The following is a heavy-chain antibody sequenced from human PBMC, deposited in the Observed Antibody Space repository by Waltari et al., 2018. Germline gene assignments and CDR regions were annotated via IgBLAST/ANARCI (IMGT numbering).Heavy chain of an antibody. D-gene: IGHD3-16*01. V-gene: IGHV7-4-1*02. CDR3: ARDSDMTAFGGVVWPY. Sequence: QVQLVQSGSELKKPGASVKVSCKASGYTFTTYAMNWVRQAPGQGLEWMGWININTGNPTDAQGFTGRFVFSLDTSVSTAYLQFSSLKAEDTAVYYCARDSDMTAFGGVVWPYWGQGTLVTVSS. CDR2: ININTGNP. CDR1: GYTFTTYA. J-gene: IGHJ4*02.